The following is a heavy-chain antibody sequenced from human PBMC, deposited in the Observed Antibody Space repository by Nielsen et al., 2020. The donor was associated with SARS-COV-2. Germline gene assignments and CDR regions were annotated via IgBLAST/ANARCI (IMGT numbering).Heavy chain of an antibody. Sequence: GGSLRLSCAASGFTFSSYSMNWVRQAPGKGLEWVAAIGFDGRKRYYADSVKGRFTISRDNSKNTLYLQMNSLRVEDTAVYYCAKTEGLDFWGQGTLVTVSS. CDR3: AKTEGLDF. V-gene: IGHV3-30*18. J-gene: IGHJ4*02. CDR1: GFTFSSYS. CDR2: IGFDGRKR.